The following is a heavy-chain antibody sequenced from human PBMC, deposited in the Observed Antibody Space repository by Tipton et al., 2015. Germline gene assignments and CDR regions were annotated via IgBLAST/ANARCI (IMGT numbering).Heavy chain of an antibody. D-gene: IGHD3-22*01. J-gene: IGHJ5*02. CDR2: ISHSGTS. V-gene: IGHV4-30-4*08. CDR3: ASLYYSDSTNYFYGGWFDP. Sequence: TLSLTCSVSGGSISRGPYYWTWIRQHPGKGLEWIGYISHSGTSYSNPSLKSRVTISVDTSKNQFSLKLDSVTASDTSFYYCASLYYSDSTNYFYGGWFDPWGQGTLVTVSS. CDR1: GGSISRGPYY.